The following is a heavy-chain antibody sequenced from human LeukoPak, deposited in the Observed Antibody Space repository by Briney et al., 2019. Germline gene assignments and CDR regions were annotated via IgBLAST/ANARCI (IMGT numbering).Heavy chain of an antibody. V-gene: IGHV4-39*02. J-gene: IGHJ5*02. D-gene: IGHD2-2*01. CDR1: GGSISSSSYY. CDR3: AKDIVVVPAAIGWFDP. CDR2: IYYSGST. Sequence: SETLSLTCTASGGSISSSSYYWGWIRQPPGKGLEWIGSIYYSGSTYYNPSLKSRVTISVDTSKNQFSLKLSSVTAADTAVYYCAKDIVVVPAAIGWFDPWGQGTLVTVSS.